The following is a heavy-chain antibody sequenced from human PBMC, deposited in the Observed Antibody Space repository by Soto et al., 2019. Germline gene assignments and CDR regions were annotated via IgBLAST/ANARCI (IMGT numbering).Heavy chain of an antibody. D-gene: IGHD2-2*01. CDR3: GRCRTESYAMDV. CDR1: GYSFTSYG. CDR2: TSPYNGRT. Sequence: ASVKVSCKASGYSFTSYGIGWVRQVPGQGPEWMGWTSPYNGRTNYAQSVKGRVVMTTDISTNTVYLELRSLRSDDSAIYYCGRCRTESYAMDVWGQGTKVTVSS. V-gene: IGHV1-18*01. J-gene: IGHJ6*02.